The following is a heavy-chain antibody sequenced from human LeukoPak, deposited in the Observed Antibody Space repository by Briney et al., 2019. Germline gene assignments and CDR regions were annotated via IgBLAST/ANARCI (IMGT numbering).Heavy chain of an antibody. J-gene: IGHJ4*02. CDR2: ISSSSSTI. CDR1: GFTFSSYS. CDR3: AKDPNRYDSSIYYCAY. Sequence: GGSLRLSCAASGFTFSSYSMNWVRQAPGKGLEWVSYISSSSSTIYYADSVKGRFTISRDNSKNTLYLHMNRLRAEDTAVYYCAKDPNRYDSSIYYCAYWGQGTLVTVSS. V-gene: IGHV3-48*01. D-gene: IGHD3-22*01.